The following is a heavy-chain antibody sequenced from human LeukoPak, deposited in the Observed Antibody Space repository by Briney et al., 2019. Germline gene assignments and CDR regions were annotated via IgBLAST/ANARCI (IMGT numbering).Heavy chain of an antibody. CDR3: AREVRRCSSGCGWLDP. V-gene: IGHV4-59*01. CDR2: IYYSGST. D-gene: IGHD6-19*01. J-gene: IGHJ5*02. CDR1: GGSISSYY. Sequence: PSETLSLTCTVSGGSISSYYWSWIRQPPGKGLEWIGYIYYSGSTNYNPSLKSRVTISVDTYKNQFSLKLSSVTAADTAVYYCAREVRRCSSGCGWLDPWGQGTLVTVSS.